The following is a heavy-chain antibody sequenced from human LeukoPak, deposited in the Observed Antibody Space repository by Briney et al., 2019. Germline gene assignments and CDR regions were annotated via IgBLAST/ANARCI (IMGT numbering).Heavy chain of an antibody. CDR1: GGSISSYY. Sequence: PSETLSLTCTVPGGSISSYYWNWIRQPPGKGLEWIAYIHYSGSTNYNPSLKSRVTISVDTSKNQFSLKLSSVTAADTAVYYCASASGTGAFDIWGQGTMVTVSS. V-gene: IGHV4-59*01. J-gene: IGHJ3*02. CDR3: ASASGTGAFDI. CDR2: IHYSGST. D-gene: IGHD1-1*01.